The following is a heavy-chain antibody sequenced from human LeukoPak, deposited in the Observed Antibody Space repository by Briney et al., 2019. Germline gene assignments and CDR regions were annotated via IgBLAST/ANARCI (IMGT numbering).Heavy chain of an antibody. CDR3: AAVGAQPGANY. D-gene: IGHD1-26*01. CDR1: GDSISSGFYY. J-gene: IGHJ4*02. Sequence: SETLSLTCTVSGDSISSGFYYWSWIRQPAGKGLEWIGRIYTSGSTNYNPSLRSRTTLSVDTSKSQFSLKMTSLTAADTAVYYCAAVGAQPGANYWGQGTLVTVSS. V-gene: IGHV4-61*02. CDR2: IYTSGST.